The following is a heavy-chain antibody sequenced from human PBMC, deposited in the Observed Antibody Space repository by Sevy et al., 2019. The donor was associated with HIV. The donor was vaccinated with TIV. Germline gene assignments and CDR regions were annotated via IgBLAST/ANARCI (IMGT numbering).Heavy chain of an antibody. CDR3: AREVHFYSSGFSAGMDV. D-gene: IGHD3-10*01. CDR2: FYLSGSA. V-gene: IGHV4-59*11. Sequence: SETLSLTCSVSGVSISSHFWSWIRQPPGKGLEWIGYFYLSGSANYHPSLKSRVTISGDTSKNQFSLKLTSVTAADTALYYCAREVHFYSSGFSAGMDVWGQGTTVTVSS. CDR1: GVSISSHF. J-gene: IGHJ6*02.